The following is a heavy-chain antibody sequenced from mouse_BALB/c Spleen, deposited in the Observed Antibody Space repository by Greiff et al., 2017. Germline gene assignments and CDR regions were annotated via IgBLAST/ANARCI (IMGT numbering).Heavy chain of an antibody. CDR1: GYTFTSYV. D-gene: IGHD1-1*01. Sequence: EVQLQQSGPELVKPGASVKMSCKASGYTFTSYVMHWVKQKPGQGLEWIGYINPYNDGTKYNEKFKGKATLTSDKSSSTAYMELSSLTSEDSAVYYCARGGFYYGSSSVAMDYWGQGTSVTVSS. J-gene: IGHJ4*01. V-gene: IGHV1-14*01. CDR3: ARGGFYYGSSSVAMDY. CDR2: INPYNDGT.